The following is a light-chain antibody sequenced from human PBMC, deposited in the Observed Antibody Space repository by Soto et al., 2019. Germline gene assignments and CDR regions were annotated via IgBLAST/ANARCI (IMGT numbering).Light chain of an antibody. CDR2: GAS. Sequence: EIVMTQSPATLSVSPGERATLSCRASRSVSINLAWYQQKPGQAPRLLIYGASIRTTGIPARFSGSGSGTEFTLTISSLQSEDFAVYYCQQYNNWPRTFGQGTKVDIK. CDR1: RSVSIN. CDR3: QQYNNWPRT. J-gene: IGKJ1*01. V-gene: IGKV3-15*01.